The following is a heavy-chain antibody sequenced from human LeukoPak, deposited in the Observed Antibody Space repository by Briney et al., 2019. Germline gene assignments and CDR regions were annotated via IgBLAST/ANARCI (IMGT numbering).Heavy chain of an antibody. CDR2: IKQDGSEK. Sequence: GGSLRLSCAASGFTFSSYWMSWVRQAPGKGLEWVANIKQDGSEKYYVDSVKGRFTISRDNAKNSLYLQMNSLRAADTAVYYCARDYDFWSGYYRFYYYYGMDVWGQGTTSPSP. CDR1: GFTFSSYW. D-gene: IGHD3-3*01. CDR3: ARDYDFWSGYYRFYYYYGMDV. J-gene: IGHJ6*02. V-gene: IGHV3-7*01.